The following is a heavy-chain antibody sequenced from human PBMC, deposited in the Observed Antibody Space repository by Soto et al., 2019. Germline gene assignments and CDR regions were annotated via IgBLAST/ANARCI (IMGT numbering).Heavy chain of an antibody. V-gene: IGHV1-69*13. D-gene: IGHD3-22*01. J-gene: IGHJ5*02. Sequence: SVKVSCKASGDTFSDYSISWVRQAPGQGLEWMGGIIPIFGSANYAQKFRDRVTITADESTSTAYMELSSLRSEDTAIYYCARGLPYYYDSSGYYYRWFGPWGQGTLVTVSS. CDR2: IIPIFGSA. CDR1: GDTFSDYS. CDR3: ARGLPYYYDSSGYYYRWFGP.